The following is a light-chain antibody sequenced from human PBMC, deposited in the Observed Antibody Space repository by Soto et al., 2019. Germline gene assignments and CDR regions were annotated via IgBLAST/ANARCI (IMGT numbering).Light chain of an antibody. J-gene: IGLJ1*01. Sequence: QSVLTHPTSASGSPGHSVTIACTGTKSDIGVYDFVSWYQHHPGKAHRLIIYEVVQRPSGVPDRFSGSKSGNTASLTVSGLKAADEADYFCKSSAGSNNYVLG. CDR3: KSSAGSNNYV. CDR2: EVV. CDR1: KSDIGVYDF. V-gene: IGLV2-8*01.